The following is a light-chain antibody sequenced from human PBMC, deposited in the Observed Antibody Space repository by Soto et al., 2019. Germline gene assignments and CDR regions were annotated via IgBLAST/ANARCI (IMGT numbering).Light chain of an antibody. J-gene: IGKJ1*01. CDR3: QQRSNWPPTWT. Sequence: EIVLTQSPGTLSLSPGERATLSCRASQSVSSSYLAWYQQKPGQAPRLLIYGASSRATGIPDRFSGSGSGTDFTLTISRLEPEDFAVYYCQQRSNWPPTWTFGQGTKVHI. CDR2: GAS. V-gene: IGKV3D-20*02. CDR1: QSVSSSY.